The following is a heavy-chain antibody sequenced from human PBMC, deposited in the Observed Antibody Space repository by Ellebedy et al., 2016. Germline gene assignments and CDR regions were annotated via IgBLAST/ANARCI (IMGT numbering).Heavy chain of an antibody. CDR3: TRDGGYKDDY. CDR2: ISRASDII. J-gene: IGHJ4*02. V-gene: IGHV3-48*01. CDR1: GFTFSRWS. Sequence: GESLKISCAASGFTFSRWSMNWVRQAPGKGLEWVSYISRASDIIQYADSVKGRFTISRDNAKNSLYLQMNSLGAEDTAVYFCTRDGGYKDDYWGQGTLVTVSS. D-gene: IGHD5-18*01.